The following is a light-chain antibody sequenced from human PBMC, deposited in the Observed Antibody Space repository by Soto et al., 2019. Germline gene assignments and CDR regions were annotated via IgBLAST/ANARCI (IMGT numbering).Light chain of an antibody. CDR1: QIIDSY. CDR2: GVS. J-gene: IGKJ4*01. CDR3: QQSYSSPLLA. Sequence: DIHMTQSPSSLYTTIGDKGTITCRASQIIDSYLKWYQQKGGKAPKLLIYGVSKLQSGVPARFSGSGSGTEFTLTITGLQPEDFATYYCQQSYSSPLLAFGGGTKVEIK. V-gene: IGKV1-39*01.